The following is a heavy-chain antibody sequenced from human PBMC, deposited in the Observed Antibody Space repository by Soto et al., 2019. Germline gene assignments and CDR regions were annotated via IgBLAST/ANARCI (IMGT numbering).Heavy chain of an antibody. CDR2: IYYTGST. J-gene: IGHJ6*01. CDR1: GGTVSSESHY. CDR3: ARDHYDVRSRHYYYAMEF. D-gene: IGHD3-3*01. V-gene: IGHV4-61*01. Sequence: PSETLSLTCTASGGTVSSESHYWSWIRQTPGQGLEWIGYIYYTGSTNYNPSLKCRVTMSVDTSRDQVSLRLRSVTRADTAVYYCARDHYDVRSRHYYYAMEFWGPGTKDTVSS.